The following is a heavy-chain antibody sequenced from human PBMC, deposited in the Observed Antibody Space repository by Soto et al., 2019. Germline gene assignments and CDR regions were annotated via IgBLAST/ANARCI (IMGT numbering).Heavy chain of an antibody. Sequence: ETLSLTCTVSGGSISSYYWSWIRQPPGKGLEWIGYIYYSGSTNYNPSLKSRVTISVDTSKNQFSLKLSSVTAADTAVYYCARDRIKVCHGVDYWGQGTLVTVSS. D-gene: IGHD1-20*01. V-gene: IGHV4-59*01. CDR3: ARDRIKVCHGVDY. CDR2: IYYSGST. CDR1: GGSISSYY. J-gene: IGHJ4*01.